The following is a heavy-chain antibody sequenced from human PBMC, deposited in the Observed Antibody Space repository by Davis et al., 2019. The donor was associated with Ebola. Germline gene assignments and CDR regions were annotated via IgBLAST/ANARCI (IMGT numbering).Heavy chain of an antibody. CDR2: FDPQNNDI. J-gene: IGHJ3*01. CDR3: AAGGSRGGFDV. CDR1: GYILTELS. V-gene: IGHV1-24*01. D-gene: IGHD1-26*01. Sequence: ASVKVSCKVSGYILTELSIHWVRQSPGQGLEWMGNFDPQNNDIIYAHKFEDRVTMTEDTSTHTAYMELSSLRSDDSAVYYCAAGGSRGGFDVWGQGTMVTVSS.